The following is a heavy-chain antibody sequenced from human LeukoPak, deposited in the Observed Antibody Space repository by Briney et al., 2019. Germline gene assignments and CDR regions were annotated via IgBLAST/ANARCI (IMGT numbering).Heavy chain of an antibody. CDR3: AREGGFDGSSDL. V-gene: IGHV4-59*06. J-gene: IGHJ2*01. CDR1: GGSISSYY. D-gene: IGHD3-10*01. Sequence: SETLSLTCTVSGGSISSYYWSWIRQHPGKGLEWIGYIYYSGSTYYNPSPKSRVTISVDTSKNQFSLKLSSVTAADTAVYYCAREGGFDGSSDLWGRGTLVTVSS. CDR2: IYYSGST.